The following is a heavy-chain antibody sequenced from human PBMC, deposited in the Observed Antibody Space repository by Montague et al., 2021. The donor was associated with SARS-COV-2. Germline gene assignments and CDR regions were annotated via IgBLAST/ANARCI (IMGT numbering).Heavy chain of an antibody. Sequence: SETLSLTCAVYGGSFSGYYLNWIRQPPGKGLEWIGEINHIGSTNYNQSXXSRVTIAVDTSKTQVSLKLTSVTAADTAVFYCARSTVTNSPFGFSNKLRSRYNGMDVWGQGTTVTVSS. CDR2: INHIGST. D-gene: IGHD4-17*01. J-gene: IGHJ6*02. CDR1: GGSFSGYY. CDR3: ARSTVTNSPFGFSNKLRSRYNGMDV. V-gene: IGHV4-34*01.